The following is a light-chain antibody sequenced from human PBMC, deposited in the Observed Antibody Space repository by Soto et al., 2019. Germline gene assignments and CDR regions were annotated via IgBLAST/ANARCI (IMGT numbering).Light chain of an antibody. CDR1: SSNIGSNT. CDR3: AAWDDSLNGPV. CDR2: SND. V-gene: IGLV1-44*01. J-gene: IGLJ2*01. Sequence: QSVLTQPPSASGTPGQRVTISCSGRSSNIGSNTVSWYQQLPGTAPKLLIYSNDQRPSGVPDRFSASKSGTSASLAISGLQSEDEADYYCAAWDDSLNGPVFGGGTKLTVL.